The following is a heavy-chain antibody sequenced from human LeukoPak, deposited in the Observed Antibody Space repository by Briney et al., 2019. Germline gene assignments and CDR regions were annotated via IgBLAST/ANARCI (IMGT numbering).Heavy chain of an antibody. CDR3: VRSRPRDMGIT. CDR1: GGTFSSYA. V-gene: IGHV1-69*13. Sequence: ASVKVSCKASGGTFSSYAISWVRQAPGQGLEWMGGIIPIFGTANYAQKFQGRVTITADESTSTAYMELSSLRSEDTAVYYCVRSRPRDMGITWGQGTLVTVSS. D-gene: IGHD4/OR15-4a*01. J-gene: IGHJ4*02. CDR2: IIPIFGTA.